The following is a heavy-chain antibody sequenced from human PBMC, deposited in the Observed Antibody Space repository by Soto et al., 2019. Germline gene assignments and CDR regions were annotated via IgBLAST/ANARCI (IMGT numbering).Heavy chain of an antibody. D-gene: IGHD5-18*01. Sequence: SETLSLTCTVSGGSISSGGYYWSWIRQHPGKGLEWIGYIYYSGSTYYNPSLKSRVTISVDTSKNQFSLKLSSVTAADTAVYYCARENIGWIRGGFEYWGQGTLVTVSS. CDR1: GGSISSGGYY. J-gene: IGHJ4*02. CDR2: IYYSGST. CDR3: ARENIGWIRGGFEY. V-gene: IGHV4-31*03.